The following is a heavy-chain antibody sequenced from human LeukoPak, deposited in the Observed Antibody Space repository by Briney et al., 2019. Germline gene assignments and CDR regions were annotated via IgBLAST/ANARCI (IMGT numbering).Heavy chain of an antibody. CDR2: FYYSGST. J-gene: IGHJ6*02. CDR3: ARDTAGLGYCSSTSCPWDYGMDV. CDR1: GGSISSGGYY. V-gene: IGHV4-31*03. Sequence: SETLSLTCTVSGGSISSGGYYWSWLRQHPGKGLEGFGYFYYSGSTYYNPSLKSRVTISVDTSKNQFSLKLSSVTAADTAVYYCARDTAGLGYCSSTSCPWDYGMDVWGQGTTVTVSS. D-gene: IGHD2-2*01.